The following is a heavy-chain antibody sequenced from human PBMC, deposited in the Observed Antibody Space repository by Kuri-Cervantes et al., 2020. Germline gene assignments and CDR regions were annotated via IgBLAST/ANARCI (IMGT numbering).Heavy chain of an antibody. J-gene: IGHJ4*02. CDR1: GYTFTSYY. Sequence: ASVKVSCKASGYTFTSYYMHWVRQAPGQGLEWMGIINLSGGSTSYAQKFQGRVTMTRDTSTSTVYMELSSLRSEDTAVYYCAKDGPGYGEDFDYWGQGTLVTVSS. V-gene: IGHV1-46*01. D-gene: IGHD4-17*01. CDR2: INLSGGST. CDR3: AKDGPGYGEDFDY.